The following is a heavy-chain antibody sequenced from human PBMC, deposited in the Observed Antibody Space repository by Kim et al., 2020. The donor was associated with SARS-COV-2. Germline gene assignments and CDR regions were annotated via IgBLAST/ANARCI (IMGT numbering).Heavy chain of an antibody. CDR3: ATSSMIAGVFDY. CDR1: GFTVSSNY. J-gene: IGHJ4*02. D-gene: IGHD3-22*01. CDR2: IYSGGST. Sequence: GGSLRLSCAASGFTVSSNYMSWVRQAPGKGLEWVSVIYSGGSTYYADSVKGRFTISRDNSKNTLYLQMNSLRAEDTAVYYCATSSMIAGVFDYWGQGTLVTVSS. V-gene: IGHV3-53*01.